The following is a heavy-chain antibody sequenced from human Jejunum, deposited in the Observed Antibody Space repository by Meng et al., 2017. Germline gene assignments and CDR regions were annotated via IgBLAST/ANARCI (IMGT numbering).Heavy chain of an antibody. CDR1: GCSISSTSHF. J-gene: IGHJ5*02. D-gene: IGHD5-12*01. CDR2: IFYNGNT. Sequence: QLQLQESGPGLVKPSETLSLTCTASGCSISSTSHFWGWIRQPPGKGLEYIGHIFYNGNTFYNSSLKSRVTISVDTSKNHFSLKLSSVTAADTAIYYCARRAGYTVGPEEDWFDLWGQGTLVTVSS. CDR3: ARRAGYTVGPEEDWFDL. V-gene: IGHV4-39*02.